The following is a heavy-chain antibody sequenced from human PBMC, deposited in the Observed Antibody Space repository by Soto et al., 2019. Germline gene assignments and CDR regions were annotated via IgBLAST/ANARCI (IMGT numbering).Heavy chain of an antibody. J-gene: IGHJ4*02. V-gene: IGHV3-30*18. CDR1: GFTFSAYG. Sequence: QAQLVESGGGVVQPGESLRLSCEVSGFTFSAYGKHWVRHAPGKGLEWVAAISHDGTNKNYGDSLKGRFTISRDNSKKTLYLQMNSLRPEDTALYYCAKDEYYYSRSGYYIYDSWGQGTLVTVSS. CDR2: ISHDGTNK. D-gene: IGHD3-22*01. CDR3: AKDEYYYSRSGYYIYDS.